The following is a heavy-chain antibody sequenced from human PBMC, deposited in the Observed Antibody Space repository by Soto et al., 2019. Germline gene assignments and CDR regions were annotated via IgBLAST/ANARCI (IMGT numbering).Heavy chain of an antibody. CDR1: GFXFDDYA. J-gene: IGHJ4*02. Sequence: PGGSLXLSCAASGFXFDDYAMHWVRQAPGKGLEWVSGISWNSGSIGYADSVKGRFTISRDNAKNSLYLQMNSLRAEDTALYYCAKDMWDCSSTSCYGAFDYWGQGTLVTVSS. CDR3: AKDMWDCSSTSCYGAFDY. CDR2: ISWNSGSI. D-gene: IGHD2-2*01. V-gene: IGHV3-9*01.